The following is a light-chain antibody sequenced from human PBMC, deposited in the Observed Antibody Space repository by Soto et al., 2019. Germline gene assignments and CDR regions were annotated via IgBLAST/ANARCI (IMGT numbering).Light chain of an antibody. CDR3: SSYTSATTYV. CDR1: SRGVGAYNY. V-gene: IGLV2-14*01. J-gene: IGLJ1*01. Sequence: QSVLTQPSSLTGSPGRSITLSSPGTSRGVGAYNYDSWYQQYPGEAPKVIIYDVSHRPAGVSNRFSGSKSGNTASLTISGLQTQDEADYYCSSYTSATTYVFGTGTKVTVL. CDR2: DVS.